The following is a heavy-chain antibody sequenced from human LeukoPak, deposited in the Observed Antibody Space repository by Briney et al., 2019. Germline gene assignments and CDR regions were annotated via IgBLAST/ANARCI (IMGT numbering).Heavy chain of an antibody. CDR2: VYNSGST. V-gene: IGHV4-59*01. CDR3: ARLRSGMDV. Sequence: SETLSVTCTVSGGSINSYYWTWIRQPPWKGLEWIANVYNSGSTNYNPSLKSRVTISVDMFKNQFSLKLTSVTAADTAVYYCARLRSGMDVWGQGTTVTVSS. J-gene: IGHJ6*02. CDR1: GGSINSYY.